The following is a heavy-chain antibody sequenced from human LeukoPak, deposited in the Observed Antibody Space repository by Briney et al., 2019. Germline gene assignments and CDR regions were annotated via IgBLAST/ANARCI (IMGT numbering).Heavy chain of an antibody. CDR2: LKGDSDGGTT. J-gene: IGHJ4*02. CDR1: GITISSAW. V-gene: IGHV3-15*01. Sequence: PGGSLRLSCEASGITISSAWMSWVRQPPGKGFEYVARLKGDSDGGTTDHAAPVKGRFTISRDDSKNTLYLQMNSLTIEDTAVYYCTTPPDWGQGTLVTVSP. CDR3: TTPPD.